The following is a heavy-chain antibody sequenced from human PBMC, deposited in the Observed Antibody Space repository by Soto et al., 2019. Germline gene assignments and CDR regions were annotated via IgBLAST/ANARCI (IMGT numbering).Heavy chain of an antibody. Sequence: ASVKVSCKASGYTFTSYGISWVRRAPGQGLEWMGCISAYNGNTNYAQKLQGRVTMTTDTSTSTAYMELRSLRSDDTAGYYCARVNGYYDFWSGDYTGLPGGIDVWG. CDR2: ISAYNGNT. J-gene: IGHJ6*04. D-gene: IGHD3-3*01. CDR3: ARVNGYYDFWSGDYTGLPGGIDV. CDR1: GYTFTSYG. V-gene: IGHV1-18*04.